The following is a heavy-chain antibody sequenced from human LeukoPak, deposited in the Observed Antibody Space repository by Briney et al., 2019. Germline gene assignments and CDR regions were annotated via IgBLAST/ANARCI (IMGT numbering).Heavy chain of an antibody. D-gene: IGHD1-1*01. J-gene: IGHJ4*02. V-gene: IGHV3-48*01. CDR3: ARGWIGPLVRLQLFDF. Sequence: PGGSLRLSCAASGFTFSTYSMNWVRQAPGEGLEWVSYISSSSSTIYYADSVKGRFTISRDNAKNSLDLQMNSLRAEDTAVYYCARGWIGPLVRLQLFDFWGQGTLVTVSS. CDR1: GFTFSTYS. CDR2: ISSSSSTI.